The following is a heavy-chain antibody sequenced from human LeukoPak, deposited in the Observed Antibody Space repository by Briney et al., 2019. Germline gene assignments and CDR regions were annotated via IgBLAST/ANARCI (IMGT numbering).Heavy chain of an antibody. CDR2: IYPDDSDT. V-gene: IGHV5-51*01. Sequence: GESLKISCKGSGYNFTSYWIGWVRQMPGKGLEWMGIIYPDDSDTKYSPSFQGQVTISADKSITTAYLQWSSLKASDTAMYYCARSTTKEGPLDYWGQGTLVTVSS. D-gene: IGHD1-1*01. CDR3: ARSTTKEGPLDY. CDR1: GYNFTSYW. J-gene: IGHJ4*02.